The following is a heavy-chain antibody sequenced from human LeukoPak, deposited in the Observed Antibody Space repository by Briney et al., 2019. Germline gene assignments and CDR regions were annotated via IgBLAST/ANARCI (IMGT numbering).Heavy chain of an antibody. CDR1: GGTFISYA. CDR2: IIPIFGTA. V-gene: IGHV1-69*05. Sequence: ASVKVSCKASGGTFISYAISWVRQAPGQGLEWMGGIIPIFGTANYAQKFQGRVTMTRNTSISTAYMELSSLRSEDTAVYYCARGPRNWGFDDYWGQGTLVTVSS. D-gene: IGHD7-27*01. J-gene: IGHJ4*02. CDR3: ARGPRNWGFDDY.